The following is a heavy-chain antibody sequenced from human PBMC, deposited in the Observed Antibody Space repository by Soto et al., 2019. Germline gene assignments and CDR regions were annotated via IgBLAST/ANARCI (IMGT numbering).Heavy chain of an antibody. J-gene: IGHJ4*02. CDR3: ARDEGIAAAGPDY. CDR2: IIPILGIA. V-gene: IGHV1-69*04. D-gene: IGHD6-13*01. Sequence: ASVKVSCKASGGTFSSYTISWVRQAPGQGLEWMGRIIPILGIANYAQKFQGRVTITADKSTGTAYMELSSLRSEDTAVYYCARDEGIAAAGPDYWGQGTLVTVS. CDR1: GGTFSSYT.